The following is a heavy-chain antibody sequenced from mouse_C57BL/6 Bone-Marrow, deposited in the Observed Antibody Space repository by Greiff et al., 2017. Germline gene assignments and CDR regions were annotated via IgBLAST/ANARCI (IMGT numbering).Heavy chain of an antibody. V-gene: IGHV1-85*01. CDR2: IYPRDGST. CDR3: SIPYDYDFDY. D-gene: IGHD2-4*01. Sequence: VHLVESGAELVRPGASVKLSCTASGFNFTNYDINWVKQRPGQGLEWIGWIYPRDGSTKYNEKFKGKGPLTVDTSPCTACMELHSLTSEDSAVYFYSIPYDYDFDYWGQGTTLTVSS. J-gene: IGHJ2*01. CDR1: GFNFTNYD.